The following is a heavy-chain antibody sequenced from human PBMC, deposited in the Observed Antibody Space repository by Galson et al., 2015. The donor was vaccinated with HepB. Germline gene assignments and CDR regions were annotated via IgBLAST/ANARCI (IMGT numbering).Heavy chain of an antibody. Sequence: TLSLTCAVYGGSFSGYYWSWIRQPPGKGLEWIGEINHSGSTNYNPSLKSRVTISVDTSNNQFSLKLSSVTAADTAVYYCARVGEYCSGGSCYGNWFDPWGQGTLVTVSS. D-gene: IGHD2-15*01. CDR1: GGSFSGYY. CDR3: ARVGEYCSGGSCYGNWFDP. CDR2: INHSGST. J-gene: IGHJ5*02. V-gene: IGHV4-34*01.